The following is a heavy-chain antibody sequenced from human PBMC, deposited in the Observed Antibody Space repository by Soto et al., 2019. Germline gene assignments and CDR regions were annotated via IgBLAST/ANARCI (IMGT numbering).Heavy chain of an antibody. J-gene: IGHJ3*01. Sequence: GESRKISCKVTGYNFTNDWVAWVRQMPGKGLEWMGIVFPGDSDTRYKPSFQGQVTFSADQATCSAFLHWTSLKAPDTATYYCHGRNLYCRGGACYATNDLQFWGHGTKVNVS. CDR1: GYNFTNDW. CDR2: VFPGDSDT. V-gene: IGHV5-51*01. D-gene: IGHD2-15*01. CDR3: HGRNLYCRGGACYATNDLQF.